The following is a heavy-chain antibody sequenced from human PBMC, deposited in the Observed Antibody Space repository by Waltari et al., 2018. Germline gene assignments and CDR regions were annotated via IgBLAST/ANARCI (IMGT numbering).Heavy chain of an antibody. CDR3: ARDFGSSNWFDH. D-gene: IGHD6-6*01. CDR2: TIPILGIA. Sequence: QVQLVQSGAEVKKPGSSVKVSCKASGGTFSSYTISWVRQAPGQGLEWMGRTIPILGIANYAQKFQGRVTITADKSTSTAYMELSSLRSEDTAVYYCARDFGSSNWFDHWGQGTLVTVSS. J-gene: IGHJ5*02. CDR1: GGTFSSYT. V-gene: IGHV1-69*08.